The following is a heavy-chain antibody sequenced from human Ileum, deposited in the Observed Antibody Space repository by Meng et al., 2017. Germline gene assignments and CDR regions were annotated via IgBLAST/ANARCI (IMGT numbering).Heavy chain of an antibody. J-gene: IGHJ4*02. CDR2: IYYGGST. CDR1: IGSFTNNNYY. CDR3: ARRAHYGDPPR. Sequence: QLRLQDSGPGLVKPSGTLSLTCSVSIGSFTNNNYYWVWIRRPPGKGLEWIGSIYYGGSTYYNPSLKSRVTISVDTSTNQFSLKLISVTAADTAVYYCARRAHYGDPPRWGQGTLVTVSS. V-gene: IGHV4-39*01. D-gene: IGHD4-17*01.